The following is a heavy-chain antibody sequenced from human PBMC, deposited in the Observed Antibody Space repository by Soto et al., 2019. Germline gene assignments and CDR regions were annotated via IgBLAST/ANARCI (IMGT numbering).Heavy chain of an antibody. Sequence: GESLKISCKGSGYSFSNYWIAWVRQMPGQGLEWMGIIFPADSDTKYSPSFQGQVTISADKSISTAYLQWSSLKASDTAMYYCARRAVVPATVGYYYGMDVWGQGTTVTVSS. D-gene: IGHD2-2*01. J-gene: IGHJ6*02. CDR2: IFPADSDT. CDR1: GYSFSNYW. V-gene: IGHV5-51*01. CDR3: ARRAVVPATVGYYYGMDV.